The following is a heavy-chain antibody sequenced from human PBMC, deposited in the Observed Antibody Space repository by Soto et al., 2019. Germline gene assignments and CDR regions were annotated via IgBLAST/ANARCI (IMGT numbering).Heavy chain of an antibody. J-gene: IGHJ3*02. CDR1: GGSISSGVYY. V-gene: IGHV4-30-4*01. D-gene: IGHD1-20*01. Sequence: SETLSLTCAVSGGSISSGVYYWSWIRQPPGKGLEWIGYIFYSGDTYYSPSLQSRVSILVDTSKNQFSLKLSSVTAADTAVYYCATVTGNAFAIWGQGTMVTVSS. CDR2: IFYSGDT. CDR3: ATVTGNAFAI.